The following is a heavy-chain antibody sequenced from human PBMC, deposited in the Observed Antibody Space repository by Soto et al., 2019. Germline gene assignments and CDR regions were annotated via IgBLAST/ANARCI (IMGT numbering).Heavy chain of an antibody. CDR2: VNSDGSIT. V-gene: IGHV3-74*01. J-gene: IGHJ4*02. D-gene: IGHD5-12*01. CDR1: GFDFTNSW. CDR3: TRDQRYSSAV. Sequence: EVQLVESGGGLVQPGGSLRLSCAASGFDFTNSWMHWVRQAPGMGLVWVSHVNSDGSITTYADSVRGRFTISRDNAKNTVYLQMNSLRVEVTAVYYCTRDQRYSSAVWGQGALITVSS.